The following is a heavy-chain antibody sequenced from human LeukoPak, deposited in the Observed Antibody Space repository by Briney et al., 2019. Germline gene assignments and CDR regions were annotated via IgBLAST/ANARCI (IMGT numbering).Heavy chain of an antibody. D-gene: IGHD1-26*01. CDR2: INPNSGGT. CDR1: GYTFTGYY. Sequence: GASVKVSCKASGYTFTGYYMHWVRRAPGQGLEWMGWINPNSGGTNYAQKFQGRVTMTRDTSISAAYMELSRLRSDDTAVYYCARDFLSGSYLPYYWGQGTLVTVSS. V-gene: IGHV1-2*02. CDR3: ARDFLSGSYLPYY. J-gene: IGHJ4*02.